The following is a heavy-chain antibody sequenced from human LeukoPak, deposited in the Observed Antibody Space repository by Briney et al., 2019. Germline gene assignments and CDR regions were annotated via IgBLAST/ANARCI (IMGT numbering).Heavy chain of an antibody. V-gene: IGHV7-4-1*02. J-gene: IGHJ4*02. Sequence: ASVKVSCKASGYGLSNYAMNWVRQAPGQGLEWMGWINTNTGNPTYAQGFTGRFVFSLDTSVSTAYLQISSLKAEDTAVYYCARGLHSSGWYLGYWGQGTLVTVSS. D-gene: IGHD6-19*01. CDR2: INTNTGNP. CDR3: ARGLHSSGWYLGY. CDR1: GYGLSNYA.